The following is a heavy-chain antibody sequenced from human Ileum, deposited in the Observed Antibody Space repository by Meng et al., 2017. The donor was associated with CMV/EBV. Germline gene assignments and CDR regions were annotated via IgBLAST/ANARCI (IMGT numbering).Heavy chain of an antibody. CDR2: IGTGGDT. V-gene: IGHV3-13*01. J-gene: IGHJ4*02. D-gene: IGHD1-1*01. CDR3: ASEEQRPPHWLAPLDY. Sequence: GASLKISCAASGFTFSSYDFHWVRQATGKGLEWVSAIGTGGDTYYADSVKGRFTISRENAKNSLYLQMNGLRAGDTAVYFCASEEQRPPHWLAPLDYWGQGTLVTVSS. CDR1: GFTFSSYD.